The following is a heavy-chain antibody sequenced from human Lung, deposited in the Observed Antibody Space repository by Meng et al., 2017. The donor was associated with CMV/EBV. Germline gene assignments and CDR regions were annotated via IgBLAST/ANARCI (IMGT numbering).Heavy chain of an antibody. D-gene: IGHD5-18*01. CDR3: AKDRYGRLYYFDY. CDR2: IRYDGTNI. CDR1: GFTFNTYG. J-gene: IGHJ4*02. Sequence: GGSXRLXCTGSGFTFNTYGMHWVRQAPGKGLEWVAFIRYDGTNIKYADSVKGRITISRDNSKNTLSLQMDSLRAEDTAVYYCAKDRYGRLYYFDYWGQGPLVTVSS. V-gene: IGHV3-30*02.